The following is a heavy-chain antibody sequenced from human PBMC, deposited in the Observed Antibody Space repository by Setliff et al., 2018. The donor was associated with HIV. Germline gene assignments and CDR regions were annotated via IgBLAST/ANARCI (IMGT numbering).Heavy chain of an antibody. CDR1: GFGFSNFA. D-gene: IGHD4-17*01. J-gene: IGHJ6*03. Sequence: LRLSCAASGFGFSNFAMSWVRQAPGKGLELVSAVYGDGSYTYYVDSVKGRFTISRDNSQNALYLQMNSLRVDDTAIYYCVKGAPDYDTNPFYYYFYMHVWGKGTTVTVSS. V-gene: IGHV3-23*03. CDR3: VKGAPDYDTNPFYYYFYMHV. CDR2: VYGDGSYT.